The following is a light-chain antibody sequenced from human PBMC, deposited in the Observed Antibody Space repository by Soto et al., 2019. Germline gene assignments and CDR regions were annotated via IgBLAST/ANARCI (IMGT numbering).Light chain of an antibody. Sequence: ESVLTQSPGTLSLSPGERATLSCRASQSVRSSFLAWYQLKPGQAPRLLIYGASSRATGIPDRFSGSGSGTGFTLPISRLEPEDFAVYYCQRYDSSPWTFGQGTKVEIK. J-gene: IGKJ1*01. CDR2: GAS. CDR3: QRYDSSPWT. CDR1: QSVRSSF. V-gene: IGKV3-20*01.